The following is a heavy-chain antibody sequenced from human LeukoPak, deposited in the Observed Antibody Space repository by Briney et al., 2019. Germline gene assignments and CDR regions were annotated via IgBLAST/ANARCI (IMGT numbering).Heavy chain of an antibody. CDR2: MTPKTGNS. CDR1: GYMFINYD. D-gene: IGHD2-2*01. J-gene: IGHJ5*02. CDR3: ARKTCTTTSCLHP. Sequence: ASVEVSCKASGYMFINYDINWVRQAAGQGLEWMAWMTPKTGNSGCAQRFQGRVTLTRDTSTDTAYMELSNLGSEDTAVYYCARKTCTTTSCLHPWGQGTLVTVSS. V-gene: IGHV1-8*01.